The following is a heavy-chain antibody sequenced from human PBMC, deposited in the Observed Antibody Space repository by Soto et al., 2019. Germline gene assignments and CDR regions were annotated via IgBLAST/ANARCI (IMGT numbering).Heavy chain of an antibody. CDR1: GYTFSDYS. CDR2: ITPYIAGT. V-gene: IGHV1-2*02. J-gene: IGHJ4*02. Sequence: RASVKVSCKASGYTFSDYSMHWVRQAPGEGLEWMGSITPYIAGTRYAQKFQGRVTMTSDTSISTAYMELNRLRFDDTAVYYCARAPAGAVNHWGQGTLVTVSS. CDR3: ARAPAGAVNH. D-gene: IGHD3-10*01.